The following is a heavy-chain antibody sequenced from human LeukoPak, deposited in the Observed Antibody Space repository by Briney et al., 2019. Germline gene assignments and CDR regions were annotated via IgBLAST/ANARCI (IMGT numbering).Heavy chain of an antibody. Sequence: GGSLRLSCAASGFTLSSYAMHWVRQAPGKGLEWVAVISYDGSNKYYADSVKGRFTISRDNSKNTLYLQMNSLRAEDTAVYYCAAPLLVVYAFDIWGQGTMVTVSS. CDR3: AAPLLVVYAFDI. D-gene: IGHD2-8*01. CDR2: ISYDGSNK. CDR1: GFTLSSYA. V-gene: IGHV3-30-3*01. J-gene: IGHJ3*02.